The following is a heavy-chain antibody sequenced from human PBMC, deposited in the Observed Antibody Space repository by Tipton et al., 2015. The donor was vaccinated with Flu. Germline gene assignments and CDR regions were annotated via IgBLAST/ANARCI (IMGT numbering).Heavy chain of an antibody. CDR2: IYYSGST. D-gene: IGHD4-17*01. CDR1: GDSISSSYY. V-gene: IGHV4-38-2*02. J-gene: IGHJ4*02. Sequence: TLSLTCTVSGDSISSSYYWGWIRQPPGKGLEWIGSIYYSGSTYYDPSLKSRVTISVDTSKNQFSLKLSSVTAADTAVYYCARRKTVTTRLTYFDYWGQGTLVTVSS. CDR3: ARRKTVTTRLTYFDY.